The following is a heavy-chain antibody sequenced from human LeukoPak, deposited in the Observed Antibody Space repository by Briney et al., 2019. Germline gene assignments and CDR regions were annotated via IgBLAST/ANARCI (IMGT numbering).Heavy chain of an antibody. CDR1: GFTFSSYS. Sequence: GGSLRLSCAASGFTFSSYSMNWVRQAPGKGLEWVSSISSSSSSYIYYADSVKGRFTISRDNAKNSLYLQMNSLRAEDTAVYYCAREGIAAAGYYYYMDVWGKGTTVTVSS. CDR2: ISSSSSSYI. J-gene: IGHJ6*03. D-gene: IGHD6-13*01. CDR3: AREGIAAAGYYYYMDV. V-gene: IGHV3-21*01.